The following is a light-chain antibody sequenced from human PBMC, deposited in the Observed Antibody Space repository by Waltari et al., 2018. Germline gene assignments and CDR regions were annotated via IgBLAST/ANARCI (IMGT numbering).Light chain of an antibody. V-gene: IGLV1-47*01. CDR2: RIK. J-gene: IGLJ3*02. Sequence: QSVLTQSPSASGTPGQRVTISCSGSSTNIGNHDVFWYQQLPGMAPKRLIYRIKQRPSGVPDRISGSKSGTSASLAISGLRSEDEADYYCTAWDDSLSGWVFGGGTKVTVL. CDR1: STNIGNHD. CDR3: TAWDDSLSGWV.